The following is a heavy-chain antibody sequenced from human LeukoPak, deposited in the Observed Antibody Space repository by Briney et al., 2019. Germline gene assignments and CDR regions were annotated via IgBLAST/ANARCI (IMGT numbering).Heavy chain of an antibody. CDR3: ARTLNWAFDF. CDR1: GFTFSSYW. CDR2: INTDGSST. Sequence: PGGSRRLSCAASGFTFSSYWMHWVRQAPGKGLVWVSRINTDGSSTNYADSVKGRFSISRDNAKNTLYLQMNSLRAEDTAVYYCARTLNWAFDFWGQGTLVTVSS. D-gene: IGHD7-27*01. V-gene: IGHV3-74*01. J-gene: IGHJ4*02.